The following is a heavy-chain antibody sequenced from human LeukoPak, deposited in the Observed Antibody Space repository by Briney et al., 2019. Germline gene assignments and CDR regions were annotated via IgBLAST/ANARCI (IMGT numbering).Heavy chain of an antibody. D-gene: IGHD4-17*01. CDR3: ARLPTGFPNWFDL. V-gene: IGHV4-59*08. Sequence: PSETLSLTCTVSGGSISSYYWSWIRQPPGKGLEWIGYIYYSGSTYYNPSLESRVTVSVDTSKNHFSLKLNIVTAADTALYYCARLPTGFPNWFDLWGQGTLVTVSS. J-gene: IGHJ5*02. CDR1: GGSISSYY. CDR2: IYYSGST.